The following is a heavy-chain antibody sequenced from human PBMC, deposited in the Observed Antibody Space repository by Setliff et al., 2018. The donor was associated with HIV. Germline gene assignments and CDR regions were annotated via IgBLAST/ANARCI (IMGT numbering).Heavy chain of an antibody. CDR2: TYYRSKFYN. D-gene: IGHD6-13*01. J-gene: IGHJ4*02. CDR3: ARGGKIAAAGGIFDY. CDR1: GDSVSSNSAT. V-gene: IGHV6-1*01. Sequence: SQTLSLPCALSGDSVSSNSATWNWIRLSPSRGLEWLGRTYYRSKFYNDYAVSVKSRIIINPDTSKNQFSLQLNSVTPEDTAVYYCARGGKIAAAGGIFDYLGQGTLVTVSS.